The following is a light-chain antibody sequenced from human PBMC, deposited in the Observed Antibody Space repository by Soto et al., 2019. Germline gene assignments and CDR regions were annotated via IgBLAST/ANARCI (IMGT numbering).Light chain of an antibody. J-gene: IGKJ2*01. CDR3: QQGYSTPADT. CDR1: QGISNS. Sequence: DIQMTQSPSSLSASVGDRVTITCRASQGISNSVNWYQQKPGKAPKLLISAASRLQSGVPSRFIGSGSVTDFTLTNTSLQPEDFASYYCQQGYSTPADTFGQGTKLEIK. V-gene: IGKV1-39*01. CDR2: AAS.